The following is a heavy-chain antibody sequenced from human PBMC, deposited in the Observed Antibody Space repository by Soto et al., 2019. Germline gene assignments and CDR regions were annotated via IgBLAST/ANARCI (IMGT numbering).Heavy chain of an antibody. CDR3: ARARGNYYYYGMDV. CDR2: MYYSGST. CDR1: GGAISSSNYY. J-gene: IGHJ6*02. V-gene: IGHV4-39*01. Sequence: SETLSLTCTVSGGAISSSNYYWCWIRQPPGKGLEWIGSMYYSGSTYYNRSLKSRVTISADTSKNQFSLKLGSVIAADTAVYYCARARGNYYYYGMDVWGQGTTVAVSS. D-gene: IGHD1-26*01.